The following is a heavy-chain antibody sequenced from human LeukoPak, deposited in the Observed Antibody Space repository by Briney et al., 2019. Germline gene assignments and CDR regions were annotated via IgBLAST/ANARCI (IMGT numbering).Heavy chain of an antibody. CDR2: IYYSGST. Sequence: SETLSLTCTVSGGSIRSYYWSWIRQPPGKGLEWIGYIYYSGSTNYNPSLKSRVTISVDTSKNQFSLKLSSVTAADTAVYYCARVGGMVRGAYYYYYYGMDVWGQGTTVTVSS. CDR1: GGSIRSYY. CDR3: ARVGGMVRGAYYYYYYGMDV. V-gene: IGHV4-59*01. J-gene: IGHJ6*02. D-gene: IGHD3-10*01.